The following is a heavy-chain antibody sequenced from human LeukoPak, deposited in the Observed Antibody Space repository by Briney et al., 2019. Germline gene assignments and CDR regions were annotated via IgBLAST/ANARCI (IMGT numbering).Heavy chain of an antibody. V-gene: IGHV4-4*07. CDR1: GVSISSYY. CDR2: IYTSGST. Sequence: SETLSLTCTVSGVSISSYYWSWIRHPAGKGLEWIGRIYTSGSTNYNPSLKSGVTTSVDTSKNQVSLKLSCVTAADTAVYYCAILCGGYGDYSLSYAFYIWGQRTMVTVST. J-gene: IGHJ3*02. D-gene: IGHD4-11*01. CDR3: AILCGGYGDYSLSYAFYI.